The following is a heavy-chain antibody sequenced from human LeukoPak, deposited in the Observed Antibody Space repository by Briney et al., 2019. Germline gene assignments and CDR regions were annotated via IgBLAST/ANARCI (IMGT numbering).Heavy chain of an antibody. D-gene: IGHD3-22*01. V-gene: IGHV4-39*07. CDR1: GGSISSSVYY. CDR3: ARDAGYYDSSGRDY. Sequence: SETLSLTCTVSGGSISSSVYYWGWIRQPPGKGLEWIGSIYYSGSTYYNPSLKSRVTISVDTSKNQFSLKLSSVTAADTAVYYCARDAGYYDSSGRDYWGQGTLVTVSS. CDR2: IYYSGST. J-gene: IGHJ4*02.